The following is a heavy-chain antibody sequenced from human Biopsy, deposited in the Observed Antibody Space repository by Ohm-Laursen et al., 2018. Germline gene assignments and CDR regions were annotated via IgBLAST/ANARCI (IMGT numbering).Heavy chain of an antibody. J-gene: IGHJ1*01. CDR1: GGTFSNYG. Sequence: SVKVSCNAPGGTFSNYGVNWVRQAPGQGLEWLGGNIPILGTGNYAQKFRDRVTVAADTSTSTATMELRSLRSDDTAVYYCATKLTGYFHHWGQGTLVIVSS. CDR2: NIPILGTG. CDR3: ATKLTGYFHH. V-gene: IGHV1-69*06. D-gene: IGHD3-9*01.